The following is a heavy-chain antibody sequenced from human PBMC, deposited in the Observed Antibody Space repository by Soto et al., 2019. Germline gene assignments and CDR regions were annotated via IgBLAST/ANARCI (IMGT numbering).Heavy chain of an antibody. J-gene: IGHJ4*02. Sequence: LILSCAASGFTVSSNYMSWVRQAPGKGLEWVSVIYSGGSTYYADSVKGRFTISRDNSKNTLYLQMNSLRAEDTAVYYCARGGQAVAGTGVDYWGQGTLVTVSS. CDR2: IYSGGST. CDR1: GFTVSSNY. V-gene: IGHV3-53*01. D-gene: IGHD6-19*01. CDR3: ARGGQAVAGTGVDY.